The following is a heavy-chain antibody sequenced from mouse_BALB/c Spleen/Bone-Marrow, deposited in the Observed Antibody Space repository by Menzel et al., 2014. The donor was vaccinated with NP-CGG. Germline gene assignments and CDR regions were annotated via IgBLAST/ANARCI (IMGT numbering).Heavy chain of an antibody. CDR1: GFVFSRYW. J-gene: IGHJ1*01. CDR3: ARLNYYGNLFV. Sequence: EVKVIESGGGLVQPGGSLKLSCAASGFVFSRYWMSWVRQAPGKGLEWIGEINPESSTINYTPSLKDKFIISRDNAKNTLYLQMSKVRSEDTALYYCARLNYYGNLFVWGAGTTVTVSS. D-gene: IGHD1-1*01. CDR2: INPESSTI. V-gene: IGHV4-1*02.